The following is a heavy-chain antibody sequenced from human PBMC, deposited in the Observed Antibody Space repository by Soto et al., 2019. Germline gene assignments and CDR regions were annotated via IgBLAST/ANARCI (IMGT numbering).Heavy chain of an antibody. Sequence: SETLSLTCTVSGGSISSYYWSWIRQPPGKGLEWIGYIYYSGSTNYNPSLKSRVTISVDTSKNQFSLKLSSVTAADTAVYYCARHRYNWNYGVYCDYWGQGTLVTVSS. CDR1: GGSISSYY. V-gene: IGHV4-59*08. D-gene: IGHD1-7*01. CDR2: IYYSGST. CDR3: ARHRYNWNYGVYCDY. J-gene: IGHJ4*02.